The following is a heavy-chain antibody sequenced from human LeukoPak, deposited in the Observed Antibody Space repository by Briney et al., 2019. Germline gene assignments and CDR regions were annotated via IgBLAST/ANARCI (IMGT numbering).Heavy chain of an antibody. V-gene: IGHV5-51*01. D-gene: IGHD2-2*02. J-gene: IGHJ3*02. Sequence: GESLKISCKGSGYSFTSYWIGWVRQMPGKGLEWMGIIYPGDSDTRYSPSFQGQVTISADKSISTAYLQWSSLKASDTAMYYCARRTCGRTSCYSAFAIRGQGTMITDAS. CDR3: ARRTCGRTSCYSAFAI. CDR1: GYSFTSYW. CDR2: IYPGDSDT.